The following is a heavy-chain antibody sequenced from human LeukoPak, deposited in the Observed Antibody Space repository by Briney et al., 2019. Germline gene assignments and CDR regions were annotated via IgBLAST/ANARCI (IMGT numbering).Heavy chain of an antibody. V-gene: IGHV1-18*01. Sequence: ASVKVSCKASGYTFTSYGISWVRQAPGQGLEWMGWISAYNGNTNYAQKLRGRVTMTTDTSTSTAYMELRSLRSDDTAVYYCARAPKGGSYPHDFDYWGQGTLVTVSS. J-gene: IGHJ4*02. CDR2: ISAYNGNT. D-gene: IGHD1-26*01. CDR3: ARAPKGGSYPHDFDY. CDR1: GYTFTSYG.